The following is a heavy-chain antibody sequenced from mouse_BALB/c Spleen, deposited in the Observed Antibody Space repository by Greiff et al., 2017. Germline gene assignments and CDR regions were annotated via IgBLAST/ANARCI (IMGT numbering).Heavy chain of an antibody. J-gene: IGHJ1*01. CDR1: GYAFSSYW. Sequence: QVQLQQSGAELVRPGSSVKISCKASGYAFSSYWMNWVKQRPGQGLEWIGQIYPGDGDTNYNGKFKGKATLTADKSSSTAYMQLSSLTSEDSAVYFCARGYDGDWYFDVWGAGTTVTVSS. CDR3: ARGYDGDWYFDV. V-gene: IGHV1-80*01. D-gene: IGHD2-14*01. CDR2: IYPGDGDT.